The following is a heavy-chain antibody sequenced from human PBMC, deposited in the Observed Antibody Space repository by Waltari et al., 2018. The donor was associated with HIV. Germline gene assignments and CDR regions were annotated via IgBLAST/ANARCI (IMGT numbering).Heavy chain of an antibody. J-gene: IGHJ4*02. Sequence: QLQLLESGPRLVKPSETLSLTCTVSGGSISTHNFYWGWIRQPPGKALEWIGSSYYTGSTYYNPSLESRVTISIDTSKNQFSLKRNSVTDTDTAVYYCARRGADYGNPLDYWGQGTLVTVSS. CDR3: ARRGADYGNPLDY. CDR2: SYYTGST. D-gene: IGHD4-17*01. CDR1: GGSISTHNFY. V-gene: IGHV4-39*01.